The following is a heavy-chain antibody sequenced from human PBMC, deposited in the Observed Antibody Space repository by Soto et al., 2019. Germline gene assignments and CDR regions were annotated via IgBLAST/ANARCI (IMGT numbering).Heavy chain of an antibody. CDR2: ISYDGSNK. V-gene: IGHV3-30-3*01. D-gene: IGHD4-17*01. J-gene: IGHJ4*02. CDR3: ARGSFGDYLFGFDY. CDR1: GFTFSSYA. Sequence: VQLVESGGGVVQPGRSLRLSCAASGFTFSSYAMHWVRQAPGKGLEWVAVISYDGSNKYYADSVKGRFTISRDNSKNTLYLQMNSLRAEDTAVYYCARGSFGDYLFGFDYWGQGTLVTVSS.